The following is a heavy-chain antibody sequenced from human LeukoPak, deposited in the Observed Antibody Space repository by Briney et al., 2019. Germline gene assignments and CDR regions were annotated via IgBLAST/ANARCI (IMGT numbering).Heavy chain of an antibody. Sequence: GGSRRLSCAASGFALSSSAMHWVRQAPGKGLEWVAVISYDGSFKYYADSVKGRFTISRDNSKNPLYLQMDSLRPEDTAMFYCATLPVAGTLDYWGQGTLVTVSS. J-gene: IGHJ4*02. V-gene: IGHV3-30*04. D-gene: IGHD6-19*01. CDR2: ISYDGSFK. CDR3: ATLPVAGTLDY. CDR1: GFALSSSA.